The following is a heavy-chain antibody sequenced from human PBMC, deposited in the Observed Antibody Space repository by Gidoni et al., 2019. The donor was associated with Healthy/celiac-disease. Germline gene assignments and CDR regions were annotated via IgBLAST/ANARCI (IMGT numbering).Heavy chain of an antibody. CDR3: ARDVGLPYNWFDP. J-gene: IGHJ5*02. D-gene: IGHD1-26*01. CDR1: GDTFTSYG. CDR2: NRAYNGNT. V-gene: IGHV1-18*01. Sequence: QVQLVQSGPEGKKPGAAVKVSCKASGDTFTSYGISWVRQAPGQGLAWMGWNRAYNGNTNDAQKLQGRVTMTTDTSTSTAYMELRSLRSDDTAVYYCARDVGLPYNWFDPWGQGTLVTVSS.